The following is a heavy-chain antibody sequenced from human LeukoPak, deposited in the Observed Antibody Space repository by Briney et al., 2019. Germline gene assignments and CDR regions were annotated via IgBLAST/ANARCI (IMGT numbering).Heavy chain of an antibody. J-gene: IGHJ4*02. CDR2: IRYDGSNK. CDR3: AKDSGHDYGDSFLLD. D-gene: IGHD4-17*01. CDR1: GFTFSSYG. V-gene: IGHV3-30*02. Sequence: GGSLRLSCAASGFTFSSYGMHWVRQAPGKGLEWVAFIRYDGSNKYYADSVKGRFTISRDNSKNTLYLQMNSLRAEDTAVYYCAKDSGHDYGDSFLLDWGQGTLVTVSS.